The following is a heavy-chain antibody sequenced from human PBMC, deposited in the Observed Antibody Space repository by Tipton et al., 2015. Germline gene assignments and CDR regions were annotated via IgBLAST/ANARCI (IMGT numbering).Heavy chain of an antibody. J-gene: IGHJ4*02. CDR2: IYYTGST. CDR3: ATGGASSKFHDF. Sequence: TLSLTCTVSGGFISDYYWSWLRQPPGKGLEWIGNIYYTGSTNFSPSLQSRLSMSMDTSKKQFSLNVTSVTAADTAVYYCATGGASSKFHDFWGQGTLVTVSS. V-gene: IGHV4-59*03. D-gene: IGHD1-14*01. CDR1: GGFISDYY.